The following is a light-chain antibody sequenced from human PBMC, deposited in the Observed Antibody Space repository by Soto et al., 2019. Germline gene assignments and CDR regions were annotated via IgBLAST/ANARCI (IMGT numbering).Light chain of an antibody. CDR2: DAS. CDR1: QGISSA. CDR3: QQCNSYPPLT. J-gene: IGKJ4*01. Sequence: AIQLTQSPSSLSASVGDRVTITCRASQGISSALAWYQQKPGKAPKLLIYDASSLESGAPSRFSGSGSGTDFPLTISSLQPEDFATYCCQQCNSYPPLTFGGGTKVEIK. V-gene: IGKV1-13*02.